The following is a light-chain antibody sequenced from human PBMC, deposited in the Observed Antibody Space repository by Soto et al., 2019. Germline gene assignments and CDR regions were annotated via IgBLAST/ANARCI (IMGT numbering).Light chain of an antibody. CDR2: SND. J-gene: IGLJ3*02. Sequence: QSVVTQPPSASGTPGQRVTISCSGSSSNIGTNAVNWCQQLPGTAPRLLIYSNDQRPPGVPGRFSGSKSGTSASLTVSGLQAEDEADYYCSSFVAGNNYWVFGGGTQLTVL. V-gene: IGLV1-44*01. CDR3: SSFVAGNNYWV. CDR1: SSNIGTNA.